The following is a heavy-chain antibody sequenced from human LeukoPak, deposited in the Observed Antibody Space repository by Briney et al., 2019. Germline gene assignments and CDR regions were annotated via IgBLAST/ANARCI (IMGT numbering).Heavy chain of an antibody. J-gene: IGHJ4*02. CDR3: ARDRGGSYSAIDY. CDR2: ISSSGITI. Sequence: PGGSLRLSCAASGFTFSSYSLNWVRQAPGKGLEWVSFISSSGITIYYADSVKGRFTISRDNAEKSLYLQMNSLRAEDTAVYYCARDRGGSYSAIDYWGQGTLVTVSS. D-gene: IGHD2-15*01. V-gene: IGHV3-48*04. CDR1: GFTFSSYS.